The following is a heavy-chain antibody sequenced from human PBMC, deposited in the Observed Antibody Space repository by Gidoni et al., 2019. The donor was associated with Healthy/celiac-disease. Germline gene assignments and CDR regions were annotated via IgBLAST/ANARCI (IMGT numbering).Heavy chain of an antibody. CDR2: IWYDGSKK. CDR3: ARGGILWWESVVGAEYFQH. Sequence: APGKGLEWVAVIWYDGSKKYYADSVKGRFTISRDNSKNTLYLQMNSLRAEDTAVYYCARGGILWWESVVGAEYFQHWGQGTLVTVSS. D-gene: IGHD2-21*01. J-gene: IGHJ1*01. V-gene: IGHV3-33*01.